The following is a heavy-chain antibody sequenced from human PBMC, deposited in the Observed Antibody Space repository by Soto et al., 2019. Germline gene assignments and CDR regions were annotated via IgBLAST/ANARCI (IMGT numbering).Heavy chain of an antibody. J-gene: IGHJ6*02. Sequence: QVQLVQSGAEVKKPGSSVKVSCKASGDTFSRYSITWVRQAPGHGLEWIGRIIPMFGITTSAQKFQGRVTFTADESTSTAYMELSSLRSDDTAVYYCAREDRDRETVLVPAAIDGMDVWGQGTTLTVSS. D-gene: IGHD2-2*01. CDR2: IIPMFGIT. CDR1: GDTFSRYS. V-gene: IGHV1-69*08. CDR3: AREDRDRETVLVPAAIDGMDV.